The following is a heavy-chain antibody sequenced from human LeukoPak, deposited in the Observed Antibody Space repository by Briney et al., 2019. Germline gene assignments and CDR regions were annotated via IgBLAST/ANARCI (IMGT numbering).Heavy chain of an antibody. V-gene: IGHV3-30*02. Sequence: GGSLRLSCATSGFTFSTSDMHWVRQAPGKGLEWVSFIQYDGSRKNYVDSVKGRFTISRDNSKNTLYLQMNSLRAEDTAVYYCAKDSKIVGPTFRSYHYMDVWGKGTTVTVSS. D-gene: IGHD1-26*01. J-gene: IGHJ6*03. CDR3: AKDSKIVGPTFRSYHYMDV. CDR2: IQYDGSRK. CDR1: GFTFSTSD.